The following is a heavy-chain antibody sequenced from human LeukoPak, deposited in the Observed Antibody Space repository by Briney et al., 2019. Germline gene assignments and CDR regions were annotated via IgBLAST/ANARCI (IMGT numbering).Heavy chain of an antibody. Sequence: PRGSLRLSSAPSGVTSSIYAMSSVPQAPGKGLEWVSAVSGSGGSTYYADSVKGRFTISRDNSKSTLYLQMNSLRAEDTAVYYCAKDPRGFSSSWYLNYSYGMDVWGQGTTVTVSS. D-gene: IGHD6-13*01. CDR3: AKDPRGFSSSWYLNYSYGMDV. V-gene: IGHV3-23*01. CDR1: GVTSSIYA. CDR2: VSGSGGST. J-gene: IGHJ6*02.